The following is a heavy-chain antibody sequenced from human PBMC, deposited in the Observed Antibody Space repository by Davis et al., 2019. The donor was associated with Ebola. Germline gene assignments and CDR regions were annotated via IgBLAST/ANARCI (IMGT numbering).Heavy chain of an antibody. CDR2: ISSTAAGST. J-gene: IGHJ3*02. CDR1: GFTFSNYA. CDR3: AKDQVYQGPFDI. Sequence: GESLKISCAASGFTFSNYAMSWVRQAPGKGLEWVSVISSTAAGSTLYADSVKGRFTISRDNSKNTLYLQMNSLRAEDTAVYYCAKDQVYQGPFDIWGQGTMVTVSS. V-gene: IGHV3-23*01. D-gene: IGHD2-2*01.